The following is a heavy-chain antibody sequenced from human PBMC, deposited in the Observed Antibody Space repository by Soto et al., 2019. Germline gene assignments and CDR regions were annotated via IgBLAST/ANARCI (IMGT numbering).Heavy chain of an antibody. CDR2: IYHSGST. D-gene: IGHD3-10*01. Sequence: LSLTCAVSGGSISSSNWWSWVRQPPGKGLEWIGEIYHSGSTNYNPSLKSRVTISVDKSKNQFSLKLSSVTAADTAVYYCARGFQGSPTTFDYWGQGTLVTVSS. V-gene: IGHV4-4*02. CDR3: ARGFQGSPTTFDY. J-gene: IGHJ4*02. CDR1: GGSISSSNW.